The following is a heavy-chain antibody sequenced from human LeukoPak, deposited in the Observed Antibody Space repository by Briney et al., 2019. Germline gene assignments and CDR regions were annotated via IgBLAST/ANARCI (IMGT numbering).Heavy chain of an antibody. CDR2: TRLDGSNT. CDR3: AKDRRGFSGYGIHY. J-gene: IGHJ4*02. CDR1: GFTFGDYA. D-gene: IGHD5-12*01. V-gene: IGHV3-30*02. Sequence: PGGSQRLSCTASGFTFGDYAMSWFRQAPGKGLEWVAFTRLDGSNTSNADSVKGRFIISRDNSKNTLYLQMNSLRVEDTAVYYCAKDRRGFSGYGIHYWGQGILVTVSS.